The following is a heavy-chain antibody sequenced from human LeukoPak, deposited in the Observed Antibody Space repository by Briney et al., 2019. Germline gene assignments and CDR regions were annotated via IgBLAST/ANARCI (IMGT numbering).Heavy chain of an antibody. CDR1: GGSISSSSYY. J-gene: IGHJ6*03. Sequence: PSETLSLTCTVSGGSISSSSYYWGWIRQPPGKGLEWIGSIYYSGSTYYNPSLKSRVTISVDTSKNQFSLKLSSVTAADTAVYYCARGGGYSGYAWGIYYYYYMDVWGKGTTVTVSS. CDR2: IYYSGST. V-gene: IGHV4-39*01. CDR3: ARGGGYSGYAWGIYYYYYMDV. D-gene: IGHD5-12*01.